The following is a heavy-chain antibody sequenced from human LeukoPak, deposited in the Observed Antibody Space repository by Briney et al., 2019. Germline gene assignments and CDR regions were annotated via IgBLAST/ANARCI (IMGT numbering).Heavy chain of an antibody. D-gene: IGHD1-14*01. J-gene: IGHJ5*02. Sequence: SETLSLTCTLSGDSLSSSDYCWGWIRQPPGKGLECVGVICYTGNTYYNPSLKRRVTISVDTSKNQFSLRLSSVTAADTAVYYCARHKSGIDWFDPWGQGTLVTVSS. CDR2: ICYTGNT. V-gene: IGHV4-39*01. CDR1: GDSLSSSDYC. CDR3: ARHKSGIDWFDP.